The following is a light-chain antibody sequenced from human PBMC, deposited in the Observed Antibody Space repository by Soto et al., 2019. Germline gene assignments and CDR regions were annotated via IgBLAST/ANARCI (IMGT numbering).Light chain of an antibody. Sequence: DIQMTHAPSSLSGSLGERVTMTVRASQTISSWLAWYQQKPGKAPKLLIYKASTLKSGVPSRFSGSGSGTEFTLTISSLQPDDFATYYCQHYNSYSEAFGQGTRLEIK. CDR1: QTISSW. CDR2: KAS. J-gene: IGKJ5*01. V-gene: IGKV1-5*03. CDR3: QHYNSYSEA.